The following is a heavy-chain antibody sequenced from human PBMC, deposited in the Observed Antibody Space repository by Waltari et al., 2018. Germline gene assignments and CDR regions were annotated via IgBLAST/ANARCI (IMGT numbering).Heavy chain of an antibody. CDR1: GGSISSSSYY. CDR2: IYYSGST. CDR3: ARFVCSRTSCPPGAFDI. V-gene: IGHV4-39*07. D-gene: IGHD2-2*01. Sequence: QLQLQESGPGLVKPSETLSLTCTVSGGSISSSSYYWGWIRQPPGKGLEWIGSIYYSGSTYYNPTLKRRVPITVDASKNQFSLKLSSVTAADSAVYYCARFVCSRTSCPPGAFDIWGQGTMVTVSS. J-gene: IGHJ3*02.